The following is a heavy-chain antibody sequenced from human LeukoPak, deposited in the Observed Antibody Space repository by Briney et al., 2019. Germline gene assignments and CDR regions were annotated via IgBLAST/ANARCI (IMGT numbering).Heavy chain of an antibody. CDR1: GFTFSSYW. D-gene: IGHD2-2*01. Sequence: GGSLRLSCVASGFTFSSYWMSWVRQAPGKGLEWVANIKQDGSEKYYVDSVKGRFTISRDNAKNSLYLQMNSLRAEDTAVYYCARDGGLGYCSSTSCYAFDYWGQGTLVTVSS. CDR3: ARDGGLGYCSSTSCYAFDY. V-gene: IGHV3-7*01. CDR2: IKQDGSEK. J-gene: IGHJ4*02.